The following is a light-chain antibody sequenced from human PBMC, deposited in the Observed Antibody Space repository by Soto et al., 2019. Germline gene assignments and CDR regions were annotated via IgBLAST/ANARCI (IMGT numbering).Light chain of an antibody. CDR3: LQFNSYPRT. CDR2: DAS. Sequence: AIQLTQSPSSLSASVGDRVTITCRASQGISSALAWYQQKPRKTPQLLIYDASSLESGVPSRFSGSGSGTAFPLTICSLQPEDFAAYHCLQFNSYPRTFGQGTKVEIK. J-gene: IGKJ1*01. CDR1: QGISSA. V-gene: IGKV1-13*02.